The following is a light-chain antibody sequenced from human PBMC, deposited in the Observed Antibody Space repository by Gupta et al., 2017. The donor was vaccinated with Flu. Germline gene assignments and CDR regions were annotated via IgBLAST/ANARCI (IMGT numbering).Light chain of an antibody. J-gene: IGKJ2*03. Sequence: ETVLTQSPEFQSVTPRETVTITCQASEGIGSNLHWFQQKPHQSPKLLIKYASQSCPGVPSRFSGSSSGTDYTLTIHGLEAEDAATYYCQHTNSLRTSFGQGTKLDI. V-gene: IGKV6-21*01. CDR3: QHTNSLRTS. CDR2: YAS. CDR1: EGIGSN.